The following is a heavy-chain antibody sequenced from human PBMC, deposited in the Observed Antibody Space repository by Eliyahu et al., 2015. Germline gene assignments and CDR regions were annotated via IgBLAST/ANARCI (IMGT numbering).Heavy chain of an antibody. Sequence: QLHLQESGPGLVKPSETLSLTCTVSGGSISRSDWYWGWIRQPPGKGLQWIGGIYYDESTHYNPSLRSRSXISMDTSKNHFSLRLTSVAAADTAIYYCVRHRGPTGPDFWGQGTLVTVSS. D-gene: IGHD1-1*01. V-gene: IGHV4-39*01. CDR2: IYYDEST. CDR3: VRHRGPTGPDF. CDR1: GGSISRSDWY. J-gene: IGHJ4*02.